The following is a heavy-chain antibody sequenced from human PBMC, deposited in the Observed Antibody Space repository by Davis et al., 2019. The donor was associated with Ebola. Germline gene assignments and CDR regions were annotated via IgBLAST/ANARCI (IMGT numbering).Heavy chain of an antibody. D-gene: IGHD1-7*01. J-gene: IGHJ5*02. CDR3: ARDSAGTIYSNSFDP. CDR1: GYRFTDYA. V-gene: IGHV1-3*04. Sequence: ASVKVSCKASGYRFTDYAMSWVRQAPGQRPEWLGWINTGSGSTKYSQKFQGRVTITSDTTSNTVSMELSRLQSEDTAVYYCARDSAGTIYSNSFDPWGQGTLVTVSS. CDR2: INTGSGST.